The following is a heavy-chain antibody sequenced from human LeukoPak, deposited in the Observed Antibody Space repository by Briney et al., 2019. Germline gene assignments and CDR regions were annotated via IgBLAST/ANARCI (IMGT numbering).Heavy chain of an antibody. CDR1: GYTFTSYG. CDR2: INAGNGNT. J-gene: IGHJ6*02. V-gene: IGHV1-3*01. Sequence: ASVKVSYKASGYTFTSYGISWVRQAPGQRLEWMGWINAGNGNTKYSQKSQGRVTITRDTSASTAYMELSSLRSEDTAVYYCAREGVAAAGTDYYYYYGMDVWGQGTTVTVSS. D-gene: IGHD6-13*01. CDR3: AREGVAAAGTDYYYYYGMDV.